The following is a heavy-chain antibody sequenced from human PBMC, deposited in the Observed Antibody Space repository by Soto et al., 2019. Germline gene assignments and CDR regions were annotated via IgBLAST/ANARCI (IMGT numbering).Heavy chain of an antibody. CDR1: GGSISSDSYY. Sequence: SETLSLTCTVSGGSISSDSYYWGWIRQSPEKGLEWIASISYSGSTYYNPTLKRRLLITVDTSKTQFSLKLRSVTAADTTVYYCVIFWPPSFSDALTNYSGAFEYLGQGTLVTVSS. D-gene: IGHD3-9*01. V-gene: IGHV4-39*01. J-gene: IGHJ4*01. CDR3: VIFWPPSFSDALTNYSGAFEY. CDR2: ISYSGST.